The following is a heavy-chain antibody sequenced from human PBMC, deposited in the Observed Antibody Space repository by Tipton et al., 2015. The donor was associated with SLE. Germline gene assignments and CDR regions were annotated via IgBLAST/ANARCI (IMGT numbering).Heavy chain of an antibody. Sequence: GLVKPSETLSLTCSVSGGSISSFYWSWIRQPPGEGLEWIGYLYTAGRTNYNPSLKSRVTMSVDTSKNQFSLKLSSVTAADTAVYYCAGAQYCSGGSCYSSSTTTWFDYWGQGTLVTVAS. CDR3: AGAQYCSGGSCYSSSTTTWFDY. CDR1: GGSISSFY. CDR2: LYTAGRT. D-gene: IGHD2-15*01. V-gene: IGHV4-4*08. J-gene: IGHJ4*02.